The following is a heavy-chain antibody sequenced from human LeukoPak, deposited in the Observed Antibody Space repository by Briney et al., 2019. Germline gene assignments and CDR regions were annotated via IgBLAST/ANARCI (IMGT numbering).Heavy chain of an antibody. CDR1: GFTFSSYA. Sequence: PGGSLRLSCAASGFTFSSYAMSWVRRAPGKGLEWVSAISGSGGSTYYADSVKGRFTISRDNSKNTLYLQMNSLRAEDTAVYYCAKGVGATSCFDYWGQGTLVTVSS. CDR3: AKGVGATSCFDY. CDR2: ISGSGGST. D-gene: IGHD1-26*01. V-gene: IGHV3-23*01. J-gene: IGHJ4*02.